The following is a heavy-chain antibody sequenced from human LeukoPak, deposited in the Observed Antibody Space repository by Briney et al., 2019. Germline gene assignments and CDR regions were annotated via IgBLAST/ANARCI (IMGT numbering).Heavy chain of an antibody. CDR1: GLTFSSYA. Sequence: GGSLRLSCAASGLTFSSYAMSWVRQAPGKGLEWVSAISGSGGSTYYADSVKGRFTISRDNSKNTLYLQMNSLRAEDTAVYYCAKVPRGDFWSGYYGGSFDYWGQGTLVTVSS. V-gene: IGHV3-23*01. D-gene: IGHD3-3*01. CDR2: ISGSGGST. CDR3: AKVPRGDFWSGYYGGSFDY. J-gene: IGHJ4*02.